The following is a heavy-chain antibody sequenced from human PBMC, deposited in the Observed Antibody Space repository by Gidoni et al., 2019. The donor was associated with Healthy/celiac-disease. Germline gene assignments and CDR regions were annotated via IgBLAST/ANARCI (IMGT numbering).Heavy chain of an antibody. V-gene: IGHV3-30*18. CDR2: ISYDGSNK. CDR1: GFTFSSSG. CDR3: AKDPYYYDSSGYLGIDY. J-gene: IGHJ4*02. Sequence: QVQLVESGGGVVQPGRSLRLSCAASGFTFSSSGMHWVRQAPGKGLEWVAVISYDGSNKYYADSVKGRFTISRDNSKNTLYLQMNSLRAEDTAVYYCAKDPYYYDSSGYLGIDYWGQGTLVTVSS. D-gene: IGHD3-22*01.